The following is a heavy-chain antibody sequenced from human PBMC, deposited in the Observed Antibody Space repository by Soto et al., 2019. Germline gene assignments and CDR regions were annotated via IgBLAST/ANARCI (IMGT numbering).Heavy chain of an antibody. Sequence: ASVKVSCKASGYTFTSYGISWVRQAPGQGLEWMGWISAYNGNTNYAQKLQGRVTMTTDTSTSTAYMELRSLRSDDTAVYYCARRPFYSSGWYVFEPPPEPFDYWGQGTLVTVSS. CDR3: ARRPFYSSGWYVFEPPPEPFDY. J-gene: IGHJ4*02. CDR2: ISAYNGNT. D-gene: IGHD6-19*01. V-gene: IGHV1-18*04. CDR1: GYTFTSYG.